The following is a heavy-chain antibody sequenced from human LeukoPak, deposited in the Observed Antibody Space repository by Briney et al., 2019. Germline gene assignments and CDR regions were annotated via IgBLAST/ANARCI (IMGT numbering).Heavy chain of an antibody. V-gene: IGHV1-18*01. D-gene: IGHD2-2*01. CDR1: GYTFTSYG. Sequence: ASVKVSCKASGYTFTSYGISWVRQAPGQGLEWMGWIRAYNGNTNYAQKLHGRVTMTTDTSTSTTYMELRSLRSDDTAVYYCAREYHCSSTSCFDYYYYYMDVWGKGTTVTVSS. J-gene: IGHJ6*03. CDR2: IRAYNGNT. CDR3: AREYHCSSTSCFDYYYYYMDV.